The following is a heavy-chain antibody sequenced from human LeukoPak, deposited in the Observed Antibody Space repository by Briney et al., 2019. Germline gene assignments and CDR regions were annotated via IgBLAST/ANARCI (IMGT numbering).Heavy chain of an antibody. CDR2: IRYDGSNK. Sequence: GGSLRLSCAASGFTFSSYGMHWVRQAPGKGLEWVAFIRYDGSNKYYADSVKGRFAISRDNSKNTLYLQMNSLRAEDTAVYYCAIVVGDGYTKGDWGQGTLVTVSS. CDR3: AIVVGDGYTKGD. D-gene: IGHD5-24*01. V-gene: IGHV3-30*02. J-gene: IGHJ4*02. CDR1: GFTFSSYG.